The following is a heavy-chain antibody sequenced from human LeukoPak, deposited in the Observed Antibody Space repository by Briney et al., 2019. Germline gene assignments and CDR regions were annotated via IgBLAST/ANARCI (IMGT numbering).Heavy chain of an antibody. V-gene: IGHV4-38-2*01. CDR2: IHHSGST. CDR1: GYSINSGHY. J-gene: IGHJ4*02. CDR3: ARGSVLRHFNY. Sequence: PSETLSLTCAVSGYSINSGHYWGWIRQPPGRGLEWIGSIHHSGSTYYNPSLKSRVTISVDTSKNQFSLKLSSVTAADTAVYYCARGSVLRHFNYWGQGTLVTVSS. D-gene: IGHD3-3*01.